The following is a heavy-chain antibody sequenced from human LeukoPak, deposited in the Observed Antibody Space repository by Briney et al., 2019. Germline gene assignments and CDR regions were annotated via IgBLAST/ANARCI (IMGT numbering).Heavy chain of an antibody. CDR2: IIPIFGTA. V-gene: IGHV1-69*05. CDR1: GGTFSSYA. CDR3: ARVTDGDYYFDY. Sequence: SVKVSCKASGGTFSSYAISWVRQAPGQGLERMGGIIPIFGTANYAQKFQGRVTITTDESTSTAYMELSSLRSEDTAVYYCARVTDGDYYFDYWGQGTLVTVSS. D-gene: IGHD4-17*01. J-gene: IGHJ4*02.